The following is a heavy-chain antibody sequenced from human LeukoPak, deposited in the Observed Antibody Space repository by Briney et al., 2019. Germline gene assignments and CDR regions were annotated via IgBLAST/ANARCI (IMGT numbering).Heavy chain of an antibody. J-gene: IGHJ4*02. D-gene: IGHD6-13*01. V-gene: IGHV3-49*04. CDR3: TRLIAAAGLDY. Sequence: GGSLSLSCTASGFAFGDYAMSWVRQAPGKGLEWVGFIRSKAYGGTTEYAASVKGRFTISRDDSKSIAYLQMNSLKTEDTAVYYCTRLIAAAGLDYWGQGTLVTVSS. CDR1: GFAFGDYA. CDR2: IRSKAYGGTT.